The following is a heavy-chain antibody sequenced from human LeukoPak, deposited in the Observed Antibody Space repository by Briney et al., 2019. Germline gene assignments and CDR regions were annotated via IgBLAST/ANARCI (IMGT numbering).Heavy chain of an antibody. CDR1: GFTFSIYS. V-gene: IGHV3-48*01. D-gene: IGHD4-23*01. J-gene: IGHJ4*02. Sequence: GGSLRLSCAASGFTFSIYSMNWVRQAPGKGLEWISFISSSASSIYYADSVKGRFTVSRDNAKNSLFLQMDSLRVEDTAVYYCTRAGGGNDYWGQGTLVTVSS. CDR2: ISSSASSI. CDR3: TRAGGGNDY.